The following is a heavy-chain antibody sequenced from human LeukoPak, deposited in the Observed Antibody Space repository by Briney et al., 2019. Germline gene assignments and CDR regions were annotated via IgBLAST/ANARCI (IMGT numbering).Heavy chain of an antibody. V-gene: IGHV4-59*08. Sequence: SETLSLTCTVSGGSISSYYWSWIRQPPGKGLEWIGYIYYSGSTNYNPPLKSRVTISVDTSKNQFSLKLSSVTAADTAVYYCARWGSRYYFDYWGQGTLVTVSS. D-gene: IGHD3-16*01. CDR3: ARWGSRYYFDY. CDR1: GGSISSYY. CDR2: IYYSGST. J-gene: IGHJ4*02.